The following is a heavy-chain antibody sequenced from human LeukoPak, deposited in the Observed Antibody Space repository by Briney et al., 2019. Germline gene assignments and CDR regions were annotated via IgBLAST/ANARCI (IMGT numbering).Heavy chain of an antibody. V-gene: IGHV1-2*02. J-gene: IGHJ5*02. Sequence: GASVTVSCKASGYTFTSYGISWVRQAPGQGLEWMGWINPNSGGTNYAQKFQGRVTITRDTSISTAYMELSRLRSDDTAVYYCARTMVRGSIRFDPWGQGTLVTVSS. CDR2: INPNSGGT. D-gene: IGHD3-10*01. CDR3: ARTMVRGSIRFDP. CDR1: GYTFTSYG.